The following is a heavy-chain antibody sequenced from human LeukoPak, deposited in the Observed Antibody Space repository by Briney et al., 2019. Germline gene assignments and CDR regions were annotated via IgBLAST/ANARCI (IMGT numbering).Heavy chain of an antibody. CDR1: GFTFSSYE. V-gene: IGHV3-48*03. J-gene: IGHJ3*02. D-gene: IGHD3-3*01. CDR2: ISSSGSTI. CDR3: GRAYYDFWSGSAEYAFDI. Sequence: GGSLRLSCAASGFTFSSYEMNWVRQAPGKGLEWVSYISSSGSTIYYADSVKGRFTISRDNSKNTLYLQMNSLRAEDTAVYYCGRAYYDFWSGSAEYAFDIWGQGTMVTVSS.